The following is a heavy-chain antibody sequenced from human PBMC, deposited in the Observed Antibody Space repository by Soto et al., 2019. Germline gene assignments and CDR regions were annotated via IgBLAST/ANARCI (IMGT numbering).Heavy chain of an antibody. J-gene: IGHJ2*01. Sequence: EVQLLESGGGLVQPGGSLRLSCAASEFTFSNYAMSWVRQAPGKGLEWVSAINGRGEGTDYADSVKGRFTISRDNSKNTLYLQMDSRRAEDTAVYYCAKAPLCQAWYFYRWGRGSLVNVSS. CDR1: EFTFSNYA. CDR2: INGRGEGT. CDR3: AKAPLCQAWYFYR. V-gene: IGHV3-23*01.